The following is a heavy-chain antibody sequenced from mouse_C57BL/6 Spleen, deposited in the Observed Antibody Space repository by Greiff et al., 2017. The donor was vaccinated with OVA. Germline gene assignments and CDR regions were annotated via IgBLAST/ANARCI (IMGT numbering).Heavy chain of an antibody. J-gene: IGHJ3*01. Sequence: VQLQQPGAELVMPGASVKLSCKASGYTFTSYWMHWVKQRPGQGLEWIGEIDPSDSYTNYNQKFKGKSTLTVDKSSSTAYMQLSSLTSEDSAVYYCARGDYGSSYWFAYWGQGTLVTVSA. CDR3: ARGDYGSSYWFAY. D-gene: IGHD1-1*01. CDR2: IDPSDSYT. CDR1: GYTFTSYW. V-gene: IGHV1-69*01.